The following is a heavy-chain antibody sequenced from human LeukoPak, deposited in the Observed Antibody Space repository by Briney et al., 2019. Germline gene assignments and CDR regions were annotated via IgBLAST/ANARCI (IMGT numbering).Heavy chain of an antibody. V-gene: IGHV4-59*01. CDR3: AKVNYDFWADWYFDL. CDR2: IYYSGST. J-gene: IGHJ2*01. D-gene: IGHD3-3*01. Sequence: PSETPSLTCTVSGGSISSYYWSWIRQPPGKGLEWIGYIYYSGSTNYNPSLKSRVTISVDTSKNQFSLKLSSVTAADTAVYYCAKVNYDFWADWYFDLWGRGTLVTVSS. CDR1: GGSISSYY.